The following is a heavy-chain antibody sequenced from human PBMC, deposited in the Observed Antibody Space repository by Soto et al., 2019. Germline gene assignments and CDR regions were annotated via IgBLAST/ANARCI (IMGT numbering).Heavy chain of an antibody. CDR1: GGSISSGGYY. Sequence: SETLSLTCTVSGGSISSGGYYWSWIRQHPGKGLEWIRYIYYSGSTYYNPSLKSRVTISVDTSKNQFSLKLSSVTAADTAVYYCARIYCSGGSCYPNYYYYYMDVWGKGTTVTVSS. V-gene: IGHV4-31*03. D-gene: IGHD2-15*01. CDR3: ARIYCSGGSCYPNYYYYYMDV. CDR2: IYYSGST. J-gene: IGHJ6*03.